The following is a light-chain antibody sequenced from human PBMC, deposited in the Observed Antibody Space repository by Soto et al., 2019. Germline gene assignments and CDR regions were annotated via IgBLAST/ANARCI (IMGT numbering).Light chain of an antibody. CDR3: QQYGSSPWT. V-gene: IGKV3-20*01. Sequence: EIVLTQSPGTLTLSPGERATLSCRASQSVSSNYLAWYQQKPGQTPRLLIYGASSRATGIPDRFSGSGSGTDFTLTISRLEPEDFAVFYCQQYGSSPWTFGQGTMVEI. CDR1: QSVSSNY. J-gene: IGKJ1*01. CDR2: GAS.